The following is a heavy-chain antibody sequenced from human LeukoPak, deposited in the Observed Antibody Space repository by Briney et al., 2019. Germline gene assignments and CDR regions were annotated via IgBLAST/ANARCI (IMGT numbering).Heavy chain of an antibody. V-gene: IGHV3-21*01. D-gene: IGHD5-18*01. CDR2: ISSSSSYI. CDR3: ARSGRGYSYGYPY. CDR1: GFTFRSYW. Sequence: GGSLRLSCAASGFTFRSYWMSWVRQAPGKGLEWVSSISSSSSYIYYADSVKGRFTISRDNAKNSLYLQMNSLRAEDTAVYYCARSGRGYSYGYPYWGQGTLVTVSS. J-gene: IGHJ4*02.